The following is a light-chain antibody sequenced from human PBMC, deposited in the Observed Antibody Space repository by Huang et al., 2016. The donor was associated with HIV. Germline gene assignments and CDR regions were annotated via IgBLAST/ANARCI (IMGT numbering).Light chain of an antibody. J-gene: IGKJ2*01. Sequence: DIQMTQSQSSLSASVGDRVTIPCRASQGIDKNLNWHQQKPGKATKLLISATSNLHSGVPSMCSGSGSATDLTRTISSLQAEDSATYYCQQSYRPPRTFGQGTQLEI. CDR1: QGIDKN. V-gene: IGKV1-39*01. CDR3: QQSYRPPRT. CDR2: ATS.